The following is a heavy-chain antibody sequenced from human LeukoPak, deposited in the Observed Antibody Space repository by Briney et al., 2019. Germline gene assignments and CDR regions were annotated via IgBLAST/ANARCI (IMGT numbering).Heavy chain of an antibody. CDR3: ARGSSSWYTGKGPPDAFDI. Sequence: SETLSLTCTVSGGSISSYYWSWIRQPPGKGLEWIGYIYYSGSTNYNPSLKSRVTISVDTSKNQFSLKLSSVTAADTAVYYCARGSSSWYTGKGPPDAFDIWGQGTMVTVSS. CDR2: IYYSGST. CDR1: GGSISSYY. J-gene: IGHJ3*02. D-gene: IGHD6-13*01. V-gene: IGHV4-59*01.